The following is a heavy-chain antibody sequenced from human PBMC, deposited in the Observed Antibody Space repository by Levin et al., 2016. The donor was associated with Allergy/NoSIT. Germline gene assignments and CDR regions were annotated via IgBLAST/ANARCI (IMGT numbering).Heavy chain of an antibody. J-gene: IGHJ4*02. V-gene: IGHV3-23*01. D-gene: IGHD6-19*01. CDR3: AKREAGYSSGWYDY. CDR2: ISGSGGST. Sequence: GESLKISCAASGFTFSSYAMSWVRQAPGKGLEWVSAISGSGGSTYYADSVKGRFTISRDNSKNTLYLQMNSLRAEDTAVYYCAKREAGYSSGWYDYWGQGTLVTVSS. CDR1: GFTFSSYA.